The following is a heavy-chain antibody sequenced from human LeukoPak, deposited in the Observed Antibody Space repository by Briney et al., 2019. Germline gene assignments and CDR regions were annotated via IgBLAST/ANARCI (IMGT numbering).Heavy chain of an antibody. V-gene: IGHV3-30*03. CDR2: ISYDGSNK. D-gene: IGHD2-15*01. J-gene: IGHJ5*02. CDR1: GFTFSSYG. CDR3: ATTEVPYCSGGSRYRRGFDP. Sequence: GRSLRLSCAASGFTFSSYGMHWVRQAPGKGLEWVAVISYDGSNKYYADSAKGRFTISRDNSKNTLYLQMNSLRAEDTAVYYCATTEVPYCSGGSRYRRGFDPWGQGTLVTVSS.